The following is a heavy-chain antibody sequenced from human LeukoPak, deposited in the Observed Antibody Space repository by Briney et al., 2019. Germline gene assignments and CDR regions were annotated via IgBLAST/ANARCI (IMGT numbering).Heavy chain of an antibody. Sequence: GESLKISCKGSGYSFTSYWIGWVRQMPGKGLEWMGIIYPGDSDTRYSPSFQGQVTISADKSISTAYLQWSSLKASDTAMYYCARRAYCGGDCSSPHDHFDYWGQGTLVTVSS. CDR2: IYPGDSDT. D-gene: IGHD2-21*02. CDR1: GYSFTSYW. CDR3: ARRAYCGGDCSSPHDHFDY. J-gene: IGHJ4*02. V-gene: IGHV5-51*01.